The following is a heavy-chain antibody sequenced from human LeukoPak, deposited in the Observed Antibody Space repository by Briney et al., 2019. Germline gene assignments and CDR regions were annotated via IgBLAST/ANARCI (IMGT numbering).Heavy chain of an antibody. Sequence: SETLSLTCAAYGGSFSGYYWSWIRQPPGKGLEWIGEINHSGSTNYNPSLKSRVTISVDTSKNQFSLKLSSVTAADTAVYYCARVPPPSPYYYYYMDVWGKGTTVTVSS. CDR1: GGSFSGYY. V-gene: IGHV4-34*01. CDR3: ARVPPPSPYYYYYMDV. J-gene: IGHJ6*03. CDR2: INHSGST.